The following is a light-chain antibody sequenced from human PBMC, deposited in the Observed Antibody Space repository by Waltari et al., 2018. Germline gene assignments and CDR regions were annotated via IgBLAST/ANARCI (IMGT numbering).Light chain of an antibody. V-gene: IGLV1-47*01. Sequence: QSVLTQPPSASGTPGQRVTISCSGSSSPIGSNYVYWYQHLPGTAPKLLIHRNDQRPSGVPDRFSGSKSGTSASLAISELRSEDEADYYCVAWDDSLSATVFGGGTKLTVL. CDR1: SSPIGSNY. J-gene: IGLJ3*02. CDR3: VAWDDSLSATV. CDR2: RND.